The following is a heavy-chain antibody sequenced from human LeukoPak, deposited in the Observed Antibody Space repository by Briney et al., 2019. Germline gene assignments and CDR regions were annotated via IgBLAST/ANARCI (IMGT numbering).Heavy chain of an antibody. CDR3: ASGGTSSSWFPRASDSFGY. CDR1: GYTFTSYY. CDR2: INPGGGST. Sequence: ASVKVSCKASGYTFTSYYMHWVRQAPGQGLEWMGIINPGGGSTSYAQKFQGRVTMTRDTSTSTVYMELSSLRSEDTAVYYCASGGTSSSWFPRASDSFGYWGQGTLVTVSS. D-gene: IGHD6-13*01. V-gene: IGHV1-46*01. J-gene: IGHJ4*02.